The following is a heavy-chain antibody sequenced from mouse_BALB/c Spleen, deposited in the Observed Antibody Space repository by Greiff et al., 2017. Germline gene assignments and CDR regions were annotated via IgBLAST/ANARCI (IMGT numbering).Heavy chain of an antibody. CDR2: ISSGGGST. V-gene: IGHV5-12-1*01. J-gene: IGHJ3*01. Sequence: DVHLVESGGGLVKPGGSLKLSCAASGFAFSSYDMSWVRQTPEKRLEWVAYISSGGGSTYYPDTVKGRFTISRDNAKNTLYLQMSSLKSEDTAMYYCARHDYDGFAYWGQGTLVTVSA. D-gene: IGHD2-4*01. CDR3: ARHDYDGFAY. CDR1: GFAFSSYD.